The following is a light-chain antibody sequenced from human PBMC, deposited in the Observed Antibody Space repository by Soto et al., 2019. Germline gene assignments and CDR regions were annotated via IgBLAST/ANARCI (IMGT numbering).Light chain of an antibody. CDR1: QSVISY. CDR2: DAS. J-gene: IGKJ1*01. CDR3: HNHCNRPR. V-gene: IGKV3-11*01. Sequence: EIVLTQSPATLSLSPGEIATLSFGASQSVISYLAFYQQKPGQAPRLLIYDASNSATGIPARFSGSGTETDFTLTIISLEPEDAAFYYYHNHCNRPRFGQGTKVDIK.